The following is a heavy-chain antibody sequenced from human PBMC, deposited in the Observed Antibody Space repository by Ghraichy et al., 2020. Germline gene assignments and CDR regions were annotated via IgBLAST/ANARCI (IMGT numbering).Heavy chain of an antibody. D-gene: IGHD5-18*01. CDR3: AKGGLGPGYSYGPNSYFDY. CDR2: ISWNSGSI. V-gene: IGHV3-9*01. J-gene: IGHJ4*02. Sequence: SLNISCAASGFTFDDYAMHWVRQAPGKGLEWVSGISWNSGSICYPDSVKGRFTITRDNANNSLYLQMNSLRAEETALYYCAKGGLGPGYSYGPNSYFDYWGQGTLVTVSS. CDR1: GFTFDDYA.